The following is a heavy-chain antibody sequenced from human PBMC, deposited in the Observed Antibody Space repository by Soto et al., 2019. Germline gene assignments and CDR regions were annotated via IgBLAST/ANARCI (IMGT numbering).Heavy chain of an antibody. Sequence: SETLSLTCAVYGGSFSGYYWSWIRQPPGKGLEWIGEINHSGSTNYNPSLKSRVTISVDTSKNQFSLKLSSVTAADTAVYYCARVIYDILTGLDYWGQGTLVTVSS. CDR3: ARVIYDILTGLDY. CDR2: INHSGST. CDR1: GGSFSGYY. J-gene: IGHJ4*02. D-gene: IGHD3-9*01. V-gene: IGHV4-34*01.